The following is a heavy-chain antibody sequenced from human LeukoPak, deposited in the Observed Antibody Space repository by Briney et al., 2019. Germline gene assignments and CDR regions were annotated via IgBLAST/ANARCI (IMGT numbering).Heavy chain of an antibody. CDR2: ISYDGSNK. J-gene: IGHJ4*02. CDR1: GFTFSSYG. Sequence: TGGSLRLSCSASGFTFSSYGMHWVRQAPGKGLEWVAVISYDGSNKYYADSVKGRFTISRDNSKNTLYLQVNSLRAEDTAVYYCAKVGYYDFWSGYPDDYWGQGTLVTVSS. V-gene: IGHV3-30*18. CDR3: AKVGYYDFWSGYPDDY. D-gene: IGHD3-3*01.